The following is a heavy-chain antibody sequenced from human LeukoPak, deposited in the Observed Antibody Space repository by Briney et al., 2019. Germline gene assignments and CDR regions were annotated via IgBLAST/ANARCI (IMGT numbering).Heavy chain of an antibody. CDR2: IKNDERTA. J-gene: IGHJ4*02. CDR3: ATVFKGSSLQDY. V-gene: IGHV3-74*01. CDR1: GFSITNNW. Sequence: GGSLRLSCAASGFSITNNWMYWVRQAPGRGLVWVSRIKNDERTAVYADSVKGRFTISRDNARNTLFLRMNSLRAEDTAVYYCATVFKGSSLQDYWGQGTLVTVSS. D-gene: IGHD1-26*01.